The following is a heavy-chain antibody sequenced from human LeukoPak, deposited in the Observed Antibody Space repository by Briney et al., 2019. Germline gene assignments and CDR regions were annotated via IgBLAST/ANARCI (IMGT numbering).Heavy chain of an antibody. CDR3: ARGLFTGVVYSGYDPSYYFDY. Sequence: SETLSLTCTVSGDSISSSSYYWGWIRQPPGKGLEWIGSIYYSGSTSNNPSLKSRVTISVDTSKNQFSLKLSSVTAADTAVYYCARGLFTGVVYSGYDPSYYFDYWGQGILVTVSS. CDR2: IYYSGST. J-gene: IGHJ4*02. D-gene: IGHD5-12*01. V-gene: IGHV4-39*07. CDR1: GDSISSSSYY.